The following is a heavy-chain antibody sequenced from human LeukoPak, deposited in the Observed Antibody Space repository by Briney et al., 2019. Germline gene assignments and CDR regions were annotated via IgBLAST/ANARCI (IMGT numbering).Heavy chain of an antibody. CDR3: ESGDLPGGD. CDR2: INPKNGGT. V-gene: IGHV1-2*02. CDR1: GYSFTDHY. D-gene: IGHD3-3*01. Sequence: ASVKVSCKAYGYSFTDHYIHWVRQAPGQGLEWLGWINPKNGGTKYAQRFQGRVTMTRDTSIKTVYLDLSSLRSDDTATFYCESGDLPGGDWGRGTLVTVSS. J-gene: IGHJ4*02.